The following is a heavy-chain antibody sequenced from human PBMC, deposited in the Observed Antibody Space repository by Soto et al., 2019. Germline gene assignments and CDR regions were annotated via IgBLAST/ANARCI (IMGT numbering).Heavy chain of an antibody. V-gene: IGHV1-69*13. CDR3: ARSSPPLSRITMIVVVPGAFDI. CDR2: IIPIFGTA. CDR1: GGTFSSYA. Sequence: VKVSCKASGGTFSSYAISWVRQAPGQGLEWMGGIIPIFGTANYAQKFQGRVTITADKSTSTAYMELSSLRSEDTAVYYCARSSPPLSRITMIVVVPGAFDIWGQGTMVTVSS. D-gene: IGHD3-22*01. J-gene: IGHJ3*02.